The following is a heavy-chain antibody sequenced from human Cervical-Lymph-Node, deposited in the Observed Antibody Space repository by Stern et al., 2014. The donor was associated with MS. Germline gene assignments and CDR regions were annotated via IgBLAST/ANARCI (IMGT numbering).Heavy chain of an antibody. Sequence: QVQLVESGAEVKEPGASVKVSCTASGYTFTDYHIQWVRQAPGPGLEWMGMISPDGGRTAYAPKFRGRVTMTRDKSTATVYMELNSLRSEDTAVYFCARVAPTVGAAYWGQGTLVTVSS. J-gene: IGHJ4*02. CDR3: ARVAPTVGAAY. V-gene: IGHV1-46*01. D-gene: IGHD1-26*01. CDR2: ISPDGGRT. CDR1: GYTFTDYH.